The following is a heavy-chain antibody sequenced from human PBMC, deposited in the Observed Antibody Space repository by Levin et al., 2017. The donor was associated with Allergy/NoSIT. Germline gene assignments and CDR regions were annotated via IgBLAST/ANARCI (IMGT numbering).Heavy chain of an antibody. CDR3: ARGEDIVLVVYADAFDI. Sequence: GESLKISCAASGFTFSSYGMHWVRQAPGKGLEWVAVIWYDGSNKYYADSVKGRFTISRDNSKNTLYLQMNSLRAEDTAVYYCARGEDIVLVVYADAFDIWGQGTMVTVSS. D-gene: IGHD2-8*02. CDR1: GFTFSSYG. J-gene: IGHJ3*02. V-gene: IGHV3-33*01. CDR2: IWYDGSNK.